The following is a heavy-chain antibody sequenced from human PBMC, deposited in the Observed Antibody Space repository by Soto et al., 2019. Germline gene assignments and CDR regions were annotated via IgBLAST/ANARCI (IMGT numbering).Heavy chain of an antibody. CDR1: GGTFSSYA. CDR2: IIPIFGTA. CDR3: ASLRSAALFGMDV. D-gene: IGHD3-3*01. Sequence: SVKVSCKASGGTFSSYAISWVRQARGQGLEWMGGIIPIFGTANYAQKFQGRVTITADKSTSTAYMELSSLRSEDTAVYYCASLRSAALFGMDVWGQGTTVTVSS. J-gene: IGHJ6*02. V-gene: IGHV1-69*06.